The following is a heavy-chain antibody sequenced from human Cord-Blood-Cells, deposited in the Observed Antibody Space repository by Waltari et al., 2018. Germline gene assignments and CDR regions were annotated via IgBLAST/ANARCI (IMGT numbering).Heavy chain of an antibody. Sequence: QVQLQQWAAGLLKPSSTLSLTCAAYVGSFSAYSWSWIRQPQGKRLGWIGEINHSGSTNNNPSLKSRVTISVDTSKNQFSLKLSSVTAADTAVYYCARGVGYYDYWGQGTLVTVSS. V-gene: IGHV4-34*01. CDR2: INHSGST. J-gene: IGHJ4*02. CDR1: VGSFSAYS. CDR3: ARGVGYYDY. D-gene: IGHD3-10*01.